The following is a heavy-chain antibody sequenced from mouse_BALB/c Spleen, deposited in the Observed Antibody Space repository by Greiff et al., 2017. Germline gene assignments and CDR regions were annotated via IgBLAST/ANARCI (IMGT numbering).Heavy chain of an antibody. CDR2: ISSGSSTI. J-gene: IGHJ2*01. V-gene: IGHV5-17*02. D-gene: IGHD2-4*01. CDR3: ARYDYDFDY. CDR1: GFTFSSFG. Sequence: DVHLVESGGGLVQPGGSRKLSCAASGFTFSSFGMHWVRQAPEKGLEWVAYISSGSSTIYYADTVKGRFTISRDNPKNTLFLQMTSLRSEDTAMYYCARYDYDFDYWGQGTTLTVSS.